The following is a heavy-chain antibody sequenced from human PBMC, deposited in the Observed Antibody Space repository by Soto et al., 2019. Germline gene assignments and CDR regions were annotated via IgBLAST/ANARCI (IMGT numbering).Heavy chain of an antibody. V-gene: IGHV1-18*01. CDR1: GYTFTDHG. D-gene: IGHD3-10*01. CDR2: VSSYNGNT. Sequence: QVQLVQSGPEVKKPGASVTVSCKTSGYTFTDHGIDWVRQAPGQGLEWGGWVSSYNGNTNYAYNLKDRVIMTTDASTSTAYMELRGLRSDDTAVDYCAREVEGSYSPADFWGQGPSVTVSS. CDR3: AREVEGSYSPADF. J-gene: IGHJ4*02.